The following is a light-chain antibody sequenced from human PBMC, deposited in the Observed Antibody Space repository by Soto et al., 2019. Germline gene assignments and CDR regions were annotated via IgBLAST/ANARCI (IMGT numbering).Light chain of an antibody. CDR2: GAS. CDR1: QVIAGY. V-gene: IGKV1D-12*01. Sequence: IQVTQSPSSVSASVGDRVTITYRASQVIAGYLAWYQHKPGRTPELLIHGASRLQSGVPTRFSGSGSGTDFTLSINSLQPEDFATYYCQQAYSFPITFGQGTRLEIK. CDR3: QQAYSFPIT. J-gene: IGKJ5*01.